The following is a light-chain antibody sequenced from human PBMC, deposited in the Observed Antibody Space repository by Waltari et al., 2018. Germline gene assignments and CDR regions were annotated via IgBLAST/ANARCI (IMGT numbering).Light chain of an antibody. CDR3: AAWDDSLNVWV. CDR1: TSNIGSTT. V-gene: IGLV1-44*01. J-gene: IGLJ3*02. CDR2: NND. Sequence: QSVLTQPPSASGTPGQRVTISCSGSTSNIGSTTVNWYRQLPGTAPKLLIYNNDQRPSGVPDRFSGSKSGTSASLAISGHQSEDEADYYCAAWDDSLNVWVFGGGTKLTVL.